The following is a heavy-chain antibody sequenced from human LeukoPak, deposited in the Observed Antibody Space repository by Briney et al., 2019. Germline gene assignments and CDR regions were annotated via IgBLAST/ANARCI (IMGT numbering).Heavy chain of an antibody. D-gene: IGHD4-17*01. CDR3: ARADYGDYQFDY. Sequence: SVKVSCKASGGTFSSYAISWVRQAPGQGLGWMGGIIPIFGTANYAQKFQGRVTITADESTSTAYMELSSLRSEDTAVYYCARADYGDYQFDYWGQGTLVTVSS. CDR1: GGTFSSYA. CDR2: IIPIFGTA. J-gene: IGHJ4*02. V-gene: IGHV1-69*13.